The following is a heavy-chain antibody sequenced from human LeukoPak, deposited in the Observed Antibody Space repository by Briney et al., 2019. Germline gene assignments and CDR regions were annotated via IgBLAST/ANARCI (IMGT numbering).Heavy chain of an antibody. V-gene: IGHV1-8*01. J-gene: IGHJ4*02. CDR1: GYTFTSYD. Sequence: ASVTVSCTASGYTFTSYDINWVRQAPGRGLEWMGWMNPNSGNTGYAQKFQGRVTMTRNTSISTAYMELSSLRSEDTAVYYCARGNDGSDDYWGQGTLVTVSS. D-gene: IGHD3-10*01. CDR2: MNPNSGNT. CDR3: ARGNDGSDDY.